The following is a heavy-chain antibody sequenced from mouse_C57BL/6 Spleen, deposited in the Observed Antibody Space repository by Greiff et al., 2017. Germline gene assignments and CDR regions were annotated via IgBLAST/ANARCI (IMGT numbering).Heavy chain of an antibody. CDR2: IDPANGNT. CDR1: GFNIKNTY. D-gene: IGHD1-1*01. CDR3: ADYYGSSYWYFDV. J-gene: IGHJ1*03. Sequence: EVKLVESVAELVRPGASVKLSCTASGFNIKNTYMHWVKQRPEQGLEWIGRIDPANGNTKYAPKFQGKATITADTSSNTAYLQLSSLTSEDTAICCCADYYGSSYWYFDVWGTGTTVTVSS. V-gene: IGHV14-3*01.